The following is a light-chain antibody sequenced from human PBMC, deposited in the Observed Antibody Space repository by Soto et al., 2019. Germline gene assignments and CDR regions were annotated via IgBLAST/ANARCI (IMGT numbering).Light chain of an antibody. CDR3: QQYNTWPRS. J-gene: IGKJ4*01. Sequence: EIAMTQSPATLSVSPGERATLSCRASQSVSSNLAWYQQKPGQAPRLLIYGASTRVTGIPARFSGSGSGTEFTLTIGSLQSEDFAVYSCQQYNTWPRSFGGGTKVDIK. CDR2: GAS. CDR1: QSVSSN. V-gene: IGKV3-15*01.